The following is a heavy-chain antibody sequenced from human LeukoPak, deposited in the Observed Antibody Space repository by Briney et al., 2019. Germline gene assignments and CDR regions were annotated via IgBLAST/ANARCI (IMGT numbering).Heavy chain of an antibody. J-gene: IGHJ3*02. V-gene: IGHV3-21*01. CDR2: ISNTNSYI. CDR1: GFTFSSYS. Sequence: GGSLRLSCAASGFTFSSYSMNWVRQAPGKGLEWVSCISNTNSYIYYADSVKGRFTISRDNAKNSLYLQMNSLRAEDTAVYYCARDAFDIWGQGTMVTVSS. CDR3: ARDAFDI.